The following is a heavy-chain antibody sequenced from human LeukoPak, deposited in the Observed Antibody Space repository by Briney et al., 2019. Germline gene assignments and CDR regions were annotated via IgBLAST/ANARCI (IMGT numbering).Heavy chain of an antibody. J-gene: IGHJ4*02. Sequence: TGGSLRLSCAASGFTFSSYGMHWVRQAPGKGLEWIGDINHSGGANYNPSLKSRVTISVDSSKNQFSLKLSSVTAADTAVYYCARVTGYMVEDYFDYWGQGTLVTVSS. CDR1: GFTFSSYG. CDR2: INHSGGA. D-gene: IGHD6-13*01. V-gene: IGHV4-34*01. CDR3: ARVTGYMVEDYFDY.